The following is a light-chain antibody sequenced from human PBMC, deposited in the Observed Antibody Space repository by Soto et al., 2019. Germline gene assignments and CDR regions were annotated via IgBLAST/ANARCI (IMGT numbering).Light chain of an antibody. J-gene: IGKJ1*01. CDR2: KSS. CDR3: QQYYSYST. Sequence: DIRMTQSPSTLSASVGDRVTITCRASQSMNDWLAWYQQKPGKAPKLLIYKSSNLQSGVPSRFSGSGSGTAFPLAISSLQPDDFETYYWQQYYSYSTFGQGTKVEVK. CDR1: QSMNDW. V-gene: IGKV1-5*03.